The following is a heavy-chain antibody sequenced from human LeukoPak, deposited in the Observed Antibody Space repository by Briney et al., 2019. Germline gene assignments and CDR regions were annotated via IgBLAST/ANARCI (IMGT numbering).Heavy chain of an antibody. CDR1: GGSISSYY. D-gene: IGHD4-17*01. CDR2: IYTSGST. CDR3: ARDSYDYGDYVIGMDV. J-gene: IGHJ6*02. V-gene: IGHV4-4*07. Sequence: SETLSLTCTVSGGSISSYYWSWIRQPAGKGLEWIGRIYTSGSTNYNPSLKSRVTMSVDTSKNQFSLKLSSVTAADTAVYYCARDSYDYGDYVIGMDVWGQGTTVTVSS.